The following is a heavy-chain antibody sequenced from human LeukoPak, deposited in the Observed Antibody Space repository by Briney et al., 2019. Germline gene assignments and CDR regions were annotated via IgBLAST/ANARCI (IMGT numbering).Heavy chain of an antibody. CDR2: ISGSGSST. V-gene: IGHV3-23*01. CDR1: RFTFSSYA. D-gene: IGHD4-11*01. J-gene: IGHJ4*02. CDR3: AKGLDYSGKYYFDY. Sequence: GGSLRLSCAASRFTFSSYAMSWVRQAPGKGLEWVSAISGSGSSTYYADSVKGRFTISRDNSKNTLYLQMNSLRAEDTAVYYCAKGLDYSGKYYFDYWGQGTLATVSS.